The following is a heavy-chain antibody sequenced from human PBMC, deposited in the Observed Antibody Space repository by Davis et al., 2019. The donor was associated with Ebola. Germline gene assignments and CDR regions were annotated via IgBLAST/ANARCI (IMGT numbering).Heavy chain of an antibody. D-gene: IGHD5-12*01. J-gene: IGHJ4*02. CDR3: ARGWLRSGFDY. Sequence: LRLSCAISGDSVSVNSGGWNWIRQSPSGGLEWLGRTYYNSKWYHDYAVSVKSRITINPDTSKNQLSLQLNSVTPEDTAVYYCARGWLRSGFDYWGQGTLATVSS. CDR2: TYYNSKWYH. V-gene: IGHV6-1*01. CDR1: GDSVSVNSGG.